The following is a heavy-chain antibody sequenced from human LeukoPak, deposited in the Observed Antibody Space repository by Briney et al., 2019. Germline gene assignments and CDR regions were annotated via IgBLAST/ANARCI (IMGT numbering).Heavy chain of an antibody. CDR3: AKQSAGSAAWYSLHYDF. D-gene: IGHD6-13*01. CDR1: GFTFSSYG. CDR2: ISYDGSNK. V-gene: IGHV3-30*18. J-gene: IGHJ4*02. Sequence: PGGSLRLSCVASGFTFSSYGMHWVRQAPGKGLEWVAVISYDGSNKYYADSVKGRFTISRDNSKDTLYLQMNGLRAEDTAVYFCAKQSAGSAAWYSLHYDFWGQGTLVTVSS.